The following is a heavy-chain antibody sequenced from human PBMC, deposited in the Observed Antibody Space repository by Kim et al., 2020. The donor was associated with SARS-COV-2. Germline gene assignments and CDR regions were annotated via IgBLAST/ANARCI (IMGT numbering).Heavy chain of an antibody. V-gene: IGHV3-30*07. CDR3: ARLGEYSGYDPFDY. J-gene: IGHJ4*02. Sequence: ADSVKGRFTSSRDNSKNTLYLQMNSLRAEDTAVYYCARLGEYSGYDPFDYWGQGTLVTVSS. D-gene: IGHD5-12*01.